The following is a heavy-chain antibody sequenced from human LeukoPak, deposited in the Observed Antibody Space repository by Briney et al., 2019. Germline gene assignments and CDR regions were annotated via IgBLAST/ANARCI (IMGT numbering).Heavy chain of an antibody. J-gene: IGHJ4*02. V-gene: IGHV3-23*01. D-gene: IGHD6-13*01. CDR2: ISGSGGGT. CDR3: ARTKGYSSNWASYYFDY. Sequence: PGGSLRLSCAASGFTFSSYAMSWVRQAPGKGLEWVSAISGSGGGTYYADSVEGRFTISRENANNSLYLQMNTLRAGDTAVYYCARTKGYSSNWASYYFDYWGQGTLVTVSS. CDR1: GFTFSSYA.